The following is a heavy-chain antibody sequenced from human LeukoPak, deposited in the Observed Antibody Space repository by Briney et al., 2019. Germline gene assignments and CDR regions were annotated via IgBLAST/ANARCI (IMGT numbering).Heavy chain of an antibody. CDR3: ASPYCSGGSCGFDY. CDR2: ISYDGSNK. Sequence: PGRSLGLSCAASGFTISSYAMHWVRQAPGKGLEWVAVISYDGSNKYYADSVKGRFTISRDNSKNTLYLQMNSLRAEDTAVYYCASPYCSGGSCGFDYWGQGTLVTVSS. CDR1: GFTISSYA. D-gene: IGHD2-15*01. V-gene: IGHV3-30-3*01. J-gene: IGHJ4*02.